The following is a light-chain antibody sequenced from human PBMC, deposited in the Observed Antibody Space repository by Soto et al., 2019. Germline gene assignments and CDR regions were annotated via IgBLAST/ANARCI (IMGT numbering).Light chain of an antibody. CDR1: QSISNW. V-gene: IGKV1-5*01. CDR2: PAS. Sequence: DIQMTQSPSTLPASVGDRVTITCRASQSISNWLAWYQQKPGPAPKLLIYPASYLERGVPSRFSGSGSGTDFTLTISSLQPDEVATYYYHQDQRYSFGQGTKVDIK. J-gene: IGKJ1*01. CDR3: HQDQRYS.